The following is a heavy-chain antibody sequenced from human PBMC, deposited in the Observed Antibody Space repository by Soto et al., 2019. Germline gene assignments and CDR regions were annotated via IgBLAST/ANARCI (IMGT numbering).Heavy chain of an antibody. Sequence: QLQLQESGPGLVKPSETLSLTCTVSGGSISSSSHYWGWTRQPPGKGLEWLASIYSSGRTYYNSPLKRHATGTVDTSKTQVCLKLSAVTAADTAVYYCMRQLGYYGDWAFDYWGQGILVTVS. D-gene: IGHD1-26*01. J-gene: IGHJ4*02. CDR2: IYSSGRT. CDR3: MRQLGYYGDWAFDY. CDR1: GGSISSSSHY. V-gene: IGHV4-39*01.